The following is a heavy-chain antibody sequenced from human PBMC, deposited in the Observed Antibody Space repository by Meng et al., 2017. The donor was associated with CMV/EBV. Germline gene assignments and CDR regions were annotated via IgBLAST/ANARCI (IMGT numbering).Heavy chain of an antibody. D-gene: IGHD1-26*01. Sequence: SCKASGFTFSSYAMHWVRQAPGKGLEWVAVISYDGSNKYYADSVKGRFTISRDNSKNTLYLQMNSLRAEDTAVYYCARDRGELLDYWGQGTLVTVSS. CDR2: ISYDGSNK. V-gene: IGHV3-30*04. CDR1: GFTFSSYA. J-gene: IGHJ4*02. CDR3: ARDRGELLDY.